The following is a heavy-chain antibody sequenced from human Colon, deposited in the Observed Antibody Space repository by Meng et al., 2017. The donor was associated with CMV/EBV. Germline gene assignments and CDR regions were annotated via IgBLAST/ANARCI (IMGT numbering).Heavy chain of an antibody. CDR1: GFTLGRYE. J-gene: IGHJ4*02. CDR3: ATGFGDTSSWTLFDY. V-gene: IGHV3-48*03. D-gene: IGHD6-13*01. CDR2: INRGGTTI. Sequence: GGSLRLSCAASGFTLGRYEMNWVRQAPGKGLEWVSYINRGGTTIHYAGSVKGRFTISRDNAENPVYLQMHSLRAEDTALYYCATGFGDTSSWTLFDYWGQGTLVTVSS.